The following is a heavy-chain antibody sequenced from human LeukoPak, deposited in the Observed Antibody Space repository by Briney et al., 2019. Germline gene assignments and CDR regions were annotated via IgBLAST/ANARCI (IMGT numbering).Heavy chain of an antibody. CDR2: ISYDGSNK. Sequence: PGGSLRLSCAASGFTFDNYGINWVRQAPGKGLEWVAVISYDGSNKYYADSVKGRFTISRDNSKNTLYLQMNSLRAEDTAVYYCARDNDPLRAFDIWGQGTMVTVSS. V-gene: IGHV3-30*03. J-gene: IGHJ3*02. CDR1: GFTFDNYG. D-gene: IGHD1-1*01. CDR3: ARDNDPLRAFDI.